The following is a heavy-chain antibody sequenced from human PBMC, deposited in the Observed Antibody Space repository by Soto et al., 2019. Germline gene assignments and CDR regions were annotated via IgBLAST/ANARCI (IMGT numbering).Heavy chain of an antibody. V-gene: IGHV3-21*01. J-gene: IGHJ6*02. CDR3: ARTLRATPGNKFYYGMDV. CDR1: GFTFSSYS. Sequence: PGGSLRLSCAASGFTFSSYSMNWVRQAPGKGLEWVSSISSSSSYIYYADSLKGRFTISRDNAKNSLYLQMNSLRAEDTAVYYCARTLRATPGNKFYYGMDVWGQGTTVTVSS. CDR2: ISSSSSYI. D-gene: IGHD6-13*01.